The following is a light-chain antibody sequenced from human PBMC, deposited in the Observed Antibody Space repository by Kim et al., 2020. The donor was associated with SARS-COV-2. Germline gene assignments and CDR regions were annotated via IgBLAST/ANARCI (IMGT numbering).Light chain of an antibody. CDR3: SSYAGNNNLV. CDR2: EVS. CDR1: SSDVGGNNY. J-gene: IGLJ2*01. V-gene: IGLV2-8*01. Sequence: QSALTQPPSASGSPGLSVTISCTGTSSDVGGNNYVSWYQQYPGKAPKLMIYEVSKRPSGVPDRFSGSKSGNTASLTVSGLQADDEADYYCSSYAGNNNLVFGGGTQLTVL.